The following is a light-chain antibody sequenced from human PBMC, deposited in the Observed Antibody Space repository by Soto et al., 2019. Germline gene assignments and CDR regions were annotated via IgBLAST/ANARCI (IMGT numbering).Light chain of an antibody. CDR1: SSDVGPYKY. V-gene: IGLV2-8*01. J-gene: IGLJ1*01. CDR3: SSYASGNIYV. Sequence: QSVLTQPPSASGSPGQSVTISCTGTSSDVGPYKYVSWYQQHPGEAPKLIIYAVNQRPSGVPDRFSGSKSGNTASLTVSGLQAEDEADYYCSSYASGNIYVFGTGTKVTVL. CDR2: AVN.